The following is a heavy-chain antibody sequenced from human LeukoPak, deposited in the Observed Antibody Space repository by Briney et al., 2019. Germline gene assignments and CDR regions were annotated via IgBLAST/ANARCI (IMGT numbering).Heavy chain of an antibody. J-gene: IGHJ4*02. CDR2: ISYDGSNK. CDR3: ATPGYDTSGNYLFDN. D-gene: IGHD3-22*01. V-gene: IGHV3-30*04. CDR1: GFTFSSYA. Sequence: GRSLRLSCAASGFTFSSYAMHWVRQAPGKGLEWVAVISYDGSNKYYADSVKGRFTISRDNAKNTLYLQMNSLRADDTAVYYCATPGYDTSGNYLFDNWGQGTLVTVSS.